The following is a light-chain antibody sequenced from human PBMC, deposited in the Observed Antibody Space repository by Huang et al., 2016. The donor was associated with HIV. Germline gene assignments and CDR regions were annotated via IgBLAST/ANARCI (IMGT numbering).Light chain of an antibody. CDR1: RTVSTN. CDR2: VSS. J-gene: IGKJ4*01. V-gene: IGKV3-15*01. CDR3: HQYNNWLLS. Sequence: IVMTQSPATLSVSPGERVTLSCRANRTVSTNLAWYQQRPGQAPRLLIYVSSTRATGVPARFSGSGSGTDFSLTISSLQSEDFALYYCHQYNNWLLSFGGGTRVDI.